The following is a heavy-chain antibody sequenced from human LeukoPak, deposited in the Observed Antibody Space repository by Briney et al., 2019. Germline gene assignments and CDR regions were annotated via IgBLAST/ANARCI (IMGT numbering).Heavy chain of an antibody. J-gene: IGHJ4*02. Sequence: ASVKVSCKASGYTFTGYYMHWVRQAPGQGLEWMGRINPNSGGTNYAQKFQGRVTMTRDTSISTAYMELSRLRSDDTAVYYCARADIVVVPAAPHFDYWGQGTLVTVSS. CDR2: INPNSGGT. D-gene: IGHD2-2*01. CDR1: GYTFTGYY. CDR3: ARADIVVVPAAPHFDY. V-gene: IGHV1-2*06.